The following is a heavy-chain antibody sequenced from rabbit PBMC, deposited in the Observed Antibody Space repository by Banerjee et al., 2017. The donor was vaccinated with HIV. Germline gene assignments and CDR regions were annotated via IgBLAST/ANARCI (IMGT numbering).Heavy chain of an antibody. V-gene: IGHV1S45*01. CDR2: IYAGSSGTT. CDR3: ARGGYSGHADAITGMDL. D-gene: IGHD7-1*01. Sequence: QEQLEESGGDLVKPEGSLTLTCTASGFSFSSSYWICWARQAPGKGLEWIACIYAGSSGTTYYATWAKGRFTISKTSSTTVTLQMTSLTAADTATYFCARGGYSGHADAITGMDLWGQGTLVTVS. CDR1: GFSFSSSYW. J-gene: IGHJ6*01.